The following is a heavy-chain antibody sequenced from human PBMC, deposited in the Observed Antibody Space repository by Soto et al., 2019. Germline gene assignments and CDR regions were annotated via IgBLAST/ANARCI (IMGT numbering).Heavy chain of an antibody. CDR2: IWYDGSNK. CDR1: GFTFSSYG. CDR3: ARDGDSGWDYYYYYYGMDV. V-gene: IGHV3-33*01. Sequence: GGSLRLSCAASGFTFSSYGMHWVRQAPGKGLEWVAVIWYDGSNKYYADSVKGRFTISRDNSKNTLYLQMNSLRAEDTAVYYCARDGDSGWDYYYYYYGMDVWGQGTTVTVSS. D-gene: IGHD6-19*01. J-gene: IGHJ6*02.